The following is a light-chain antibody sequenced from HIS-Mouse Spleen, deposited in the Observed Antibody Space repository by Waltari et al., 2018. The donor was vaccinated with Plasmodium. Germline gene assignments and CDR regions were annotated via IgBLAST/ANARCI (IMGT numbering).Light chain of an antibody. CDR1: SDINVGSYN. Sequence: QPVLTQPPSSSASPGESARLTCTLPSDINVGSYNIYWYQQKPGSPPRYRLYYYSDSDKGQGSGVPRRLSGAKGSSANTGILLISGLQSEDDADYYCMIWPSNASGVFGGGTKLTVL. CDR2: YYSDSDK. V-gene: IGLV5-37*01. CDR3: MIWPSNASGV. J-gene: IGLJ3*02.